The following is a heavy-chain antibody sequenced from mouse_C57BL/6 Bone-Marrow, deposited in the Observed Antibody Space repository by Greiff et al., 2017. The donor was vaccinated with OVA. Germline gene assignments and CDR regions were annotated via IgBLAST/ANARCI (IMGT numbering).Heavy chain of an antibody. J-gene: IGHJ1*03. D-gene: IGHD1-1*01. CDR2: IYPRSGNT. Sequence: QVQLKQSGAELARPGASVKLSCKASGYTFTSYGISWVKQRTGQGLEWIGEIYPRSGNTYYNEKFKGKATLTADKSSSTAYMELRSLTSEDSAVYFCARYDGSSYGYFDVWGTGTTVTVSS. V-gene: IGHV1-81*01. CDR1: GYTFTSYG. CDR3: ARYDGSSYGYFDV.